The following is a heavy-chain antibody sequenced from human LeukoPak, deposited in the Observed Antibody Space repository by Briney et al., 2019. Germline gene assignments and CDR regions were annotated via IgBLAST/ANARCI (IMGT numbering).Heavy chain of an antibody. CDR2: IIPIFGTA. Sequence: SVKVSCKASGGTFSSYAISWVRQAPGQGLEWMGGIIPIFGTANYARKFQGRVTITTDESTSTAYMELSSLRSEDTAVYYCARVGYPTINSNFDYWGQGALVTVSS. V-gene: IGHV1-69*05. D-gene: IGHD5-12*01. J-gene: IGHJ4*02. CDR3: ARVGYPTINSNFDY. CDR1: GGTFSSYA.